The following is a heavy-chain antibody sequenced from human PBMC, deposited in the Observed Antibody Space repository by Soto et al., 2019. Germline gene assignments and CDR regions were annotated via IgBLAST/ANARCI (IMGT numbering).Heavy chain of an antibody. Sequence: ASVKVSCKTSGYTFTNHGINWVRQAPGQGLEWMGWINPYNANTNYAQKLQGRVTMTTDTSTSTAYMDLRSLTSDDTAVYYCSFAPNWTYQLTRYWGRGTQVTVSS. CDR1: GYTFTNHG. J-gene: IGHJ4*02. CDR3: SFAPNWTYQLTRY. CDR2: INPYNANT. D-gene: IGHD2-2*01. V-gene: IGHV1-18*04.